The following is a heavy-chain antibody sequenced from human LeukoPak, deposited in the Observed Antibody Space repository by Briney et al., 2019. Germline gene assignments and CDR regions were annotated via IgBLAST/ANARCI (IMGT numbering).Heavy chain of an antibody. CDR3: ARDLWGALRFLEWALDY. D-gene: IGHD3-3*01. V-gene: IGHV1-18*01. Sequence: ASVKVSCKASGYTFTSYGISWVRQAPGQGLEWMGWISAYNGNTNYAQKLQGRVTMTTDTSTSTAYMELRSLRSDDTAVYYCARDLWGALRFLEWALDYWGQGTLVTVSS. J-gene: IGHJ4*02. CDR2: ISAYNGNT. CDR1: GYTFTSYG.